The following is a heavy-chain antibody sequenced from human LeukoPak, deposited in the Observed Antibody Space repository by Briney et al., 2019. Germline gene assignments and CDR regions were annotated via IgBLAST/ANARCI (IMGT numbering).Heavy chain of an antibody. CDR3: ARVLTPGELSFLWFDP. Sequence: GGSLRLSCAASGFTFSIYWMSWVRQAPGKGLEWVSGINWNGGSTGYADSVEGRFTISRDNAKNSLYLQMNSLRAEDTALYYCARVLTPGELSFLWFDPWGQGTLVTVSS. CDR1: GFTFSIYW. J-gene: IGHJ5*02. D-gene: IGHD3-16*02. V-gene: IGHV3-20*04. CDR2: INWNGGST.